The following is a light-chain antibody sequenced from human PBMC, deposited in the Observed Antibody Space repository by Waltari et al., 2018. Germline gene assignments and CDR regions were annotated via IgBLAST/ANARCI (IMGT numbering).Light chain of an antibody. J-gene: IGLJ2*01. CDR2: EVS. CDR1: ISDIGGSKF. CDR3: ASYTSVSTLVV. V-gene: IGLV2-14*01. Sequence: QSALTQPASVSGSPGQSITISCSGAISDIGGSKFVSWYQQHPDKAPKLMIYEVSKRPSGVSNRFSGTKSDNTASLTISGLQAEDEGDYYCASYTSVSTLVVFGGGTKLTVL.